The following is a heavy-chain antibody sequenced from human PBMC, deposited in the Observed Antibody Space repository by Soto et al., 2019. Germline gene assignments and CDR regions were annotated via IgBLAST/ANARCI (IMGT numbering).Heavy chain of an antibody. CDR2: TSYDGNNE. D-gene: IGHD3-16*01. CDR1: GFTLSNYA. V-gene: IGHV3-30*18. J-gene: IGHJ4*02. Sequence: GGSLRLSCAASGFTLSNYAMHWVRQAPGKGLEWVALTSYDGNNEYYTDSVKGRFTISRDNSKNTLFLQMNSPRPEDAAVYYCAQDQGVSKSATSYFDYWGQGALVTVSS. CDR3: AQDQGVSKSATSYFDY.